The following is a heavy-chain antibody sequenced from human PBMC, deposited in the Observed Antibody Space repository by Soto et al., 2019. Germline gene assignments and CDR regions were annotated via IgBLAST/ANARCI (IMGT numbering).Heavy chain of an antibody. CDR1: GFSFSSFG. CDR3: AKERVWELPPGHGMAV. D-gene: IGHD1-26*01. J-gene: IGHJ6*02. Sequence: GSLRLSCAASGFSFSSFGMHWVRQAPGKGLAWVAALSFDGIVKHYADSVQGRFTISRDNSKNTVYLQMNSLRPEDTAVYSCAKERVWELPPGHGMAVWGQGTTVTVSS. V-gene: IGHV3-30*18. CDR2: LSFDGIVK.